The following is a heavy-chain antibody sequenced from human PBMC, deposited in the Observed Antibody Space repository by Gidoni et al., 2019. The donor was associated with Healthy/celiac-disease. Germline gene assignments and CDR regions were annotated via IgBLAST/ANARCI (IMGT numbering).Heavy chain of an antibody. Sequence: QVQLRASGPGLVKPSPTLSLTSTVSGDPIRSGGYYWSWIRQHPGKGLEWIGYIYYSGSTYYNPSLKSRVTISVDTSKNQFSLKLSSVTAADTAVYYCARGGNSNKYGMDVWGKGTTVTVSS. D-gene: IGHD2-21*02. CDR1: GDPIRSGGYY. J-gene: IGHJ6*04. CDR3: ARGGNSNKYGMDV. CDR2: IYYSGST. V-gene: IGHV4-31*03.